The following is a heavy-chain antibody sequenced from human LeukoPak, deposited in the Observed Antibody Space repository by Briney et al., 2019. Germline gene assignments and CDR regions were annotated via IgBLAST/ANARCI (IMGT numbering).Heavy chain of an antibody. D-gene: IGHD1-7*01. CDR2: ISGSGGST. CDR3: AKNPKLRSKPY. Sequence: GGSLRLSCAASGFIFSSYAMSWVRQAPGKGLEWVSAISGSGGSTYYADSVKGRFTISRDNSKNTLYLQMNSLRAEDTAVYYCAKNPKLRSKPYWGQGTLVTVSS. V-gene: IGHV3-23*01. J-gene: IGHJ4*02. CDR1: GFIFSSYA.